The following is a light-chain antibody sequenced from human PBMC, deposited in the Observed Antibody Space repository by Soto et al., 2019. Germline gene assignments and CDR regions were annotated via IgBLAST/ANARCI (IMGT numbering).Light chain of an antibody. Sequence: QSVLTQPPSASGTPGQTVTISCSGSSSNIGSAYIYWYQHLPGTDPKLLIYRNNQRPSGVPDRFSASKSGTSASLAISGLRSEDDADYYCAAWDDSLVVFGGVTKLTVL. V-gene: IGLV1-47*01. CDR1: SSNIGSAY. J-gene: IGLJ2*01. CDR3: AAWDDSLVV. CDR2: RNN.